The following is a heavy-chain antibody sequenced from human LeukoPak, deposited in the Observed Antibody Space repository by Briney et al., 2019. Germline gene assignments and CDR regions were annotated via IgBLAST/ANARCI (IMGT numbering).Heavy chain of an antibody. D-gene: IGHD4-11*01. V-gene: IGHV3-23*01. CDR1: GFTFSSYA. J-gene: IGHJ4*02. CDR2: ISGSGQTT. CDR3: AKEKDYRVFDH. Sequence: GSLRLSCAASGFTFSSYAMSWVRQAPGKGLEWVSAISGSGQTTYYADSVKGRFTVSKDNSKNTVYLQMSSLRADDTAVYYCAKEKDYRVFDHWGQGTLVTVSS.